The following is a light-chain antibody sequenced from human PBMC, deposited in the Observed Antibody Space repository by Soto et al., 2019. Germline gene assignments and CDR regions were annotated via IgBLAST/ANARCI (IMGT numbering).Light chain of an antibody. CDR2: DAS. V-gene: IGKV1-5*01. CDR3: HQYKNLWR. Sequence: DIQMTQSPSTLSASVGDRLTITSRASQSISTWLAWYQHKPGKAPKLLIYDASSLESGVPSRFSGSGSGTDFTLTIISLQPEDFATYCCHQYKNLWRFGQGSKVDIK. J-gene: IGKJ1*01. CDR1: QSISTW.